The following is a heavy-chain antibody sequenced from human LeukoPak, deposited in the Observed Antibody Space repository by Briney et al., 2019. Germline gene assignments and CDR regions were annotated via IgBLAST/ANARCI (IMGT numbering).Heavy chain of an antibody. CDR1: GFTFNSYA. Sequence: GGSLRLSCAASGFTFNSYAMNWVRQAPGKGLEWVSAISGNAITTFYADSVKGRFTISRDNSKNTLYLQMNSLRAEDTALYYCAKAAYGDYVNWFDPWGQGILVIVSS. D-gene: IGHD4-17*01. V-gene: IGHV3-23*01. J-gene: IGHJ5*02. CDR2: ISGNAITT. CDR3: AKAAYGDYVNWFDP.